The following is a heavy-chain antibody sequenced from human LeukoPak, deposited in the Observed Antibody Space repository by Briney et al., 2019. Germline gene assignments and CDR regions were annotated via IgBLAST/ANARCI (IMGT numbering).Heavy chain of an antibody. CDR1: GGSISNNY. J-gene: IGHJ4*02. CDR2: ISSSGSI. D-gene: IGHD1-14*01. Sequence: PSETLSLTCTVSGGSISNNYWNWIRQSPERGLEWIGYISSSGSIDYTPSLRGRVSMSLDTSKNHLSLTLRSVSAADTATYYSAGYDHTNYLAYWGQGLLVTVSS. V-gene: IGHV4-59*13. CDR3: AGYDHTNYLAY.